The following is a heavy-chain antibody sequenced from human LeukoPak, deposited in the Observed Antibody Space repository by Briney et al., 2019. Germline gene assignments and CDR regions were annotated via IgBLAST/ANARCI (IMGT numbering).Heavy chain of an antibody. D-gene: IGHD1-7*01. CDR1: GFTFNSYA. V-gene: IGHV3-23*01. CDR3: AKLRFVGNYGSYY. CDR2: ISDDSHST. Sequence: GGSLRLSCAASGFTFNSYAMTWVRQAPGKGLESVSAISDDSHSTHYADSVKGRFTISRDNSKNTLYLQMNSLRVEDTAVYYCAKLRFVGNYGSYYWGEGTLVTVSS. J-gene: IGHJ4*02.